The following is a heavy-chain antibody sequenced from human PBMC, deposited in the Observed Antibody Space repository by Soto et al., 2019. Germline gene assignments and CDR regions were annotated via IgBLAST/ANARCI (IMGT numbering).Heavy chain of an antibody. J-gene: IGHJ3*01. V-gene: IGHV3-23*01. CDR1: GFSFSSYV. CDR2: ISGSGGST. CDR3: ARVRNYSNVLFAFDV. Sequence: EVQLLESGGGLVQPGGSLRLSCAASGFSFSSYVMSWVRQAPGRGLEWVSGISGSGGSTYYTDSVKGRFTISRDNSRKMLSLQMNSRRADDTSVYYGARVRNYSNVLFAFDVWGQGTVVTVSS. D-gene: IGHD4-4*01.